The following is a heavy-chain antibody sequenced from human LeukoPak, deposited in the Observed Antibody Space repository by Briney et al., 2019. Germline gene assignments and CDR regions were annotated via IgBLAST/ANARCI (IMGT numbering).Heavy chain of an antibody. CDR1: GYTFTIYD. V-gene: IGHV1-8*01. CDR3: ARGFDYDFWSGKLLPGFAYYYYYMDV. D-gene: IGHD3-3*01. J-gene: IGHJ6*03. CDR2: MNPNSGNT. Sequence: AAVTVSFTASGYTFTIYDINWVRQAPGQGLEWMGWMNPNSGNTGYSQKFQGRVTITMNTAISTAYMELSSLRSEDTAVYYCARGFDYDFWSGKLLPGFAYYYYYMDVWGKGTTVTVSS.